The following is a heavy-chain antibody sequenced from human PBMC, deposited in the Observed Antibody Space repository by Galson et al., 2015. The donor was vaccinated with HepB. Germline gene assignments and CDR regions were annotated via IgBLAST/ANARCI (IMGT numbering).Heavy chain of an antibody. CDR1: GFTFSGSA. D-gene: IGHD3-22*01. CDR2: IRSKASSYAT. V-gene: IGHV3-73*01. J-gene: IGHJ4*02. CDR3: TRICVTIIVVVILDY. Sequence: SLRLSCAASGFTFSGSAMHWVRQTSGKGLEWVGRIRSKASSYATAYAASVKGRFTIIRDDSKSTAYLQMNSLKTEDTAVYYCTRICVTIIVVVILDYWGQGTLVTVSS.